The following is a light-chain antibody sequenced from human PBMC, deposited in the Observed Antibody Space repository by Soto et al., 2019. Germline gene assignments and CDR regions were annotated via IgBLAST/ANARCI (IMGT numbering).Light chain of an antibody. CDR3: QQYNHWPAET. J-gene: IGKJ5*01. Sequence: EIVMTQSPATLSVSPGERATLSCRASQTINNYLAWYQQRPGQAPRLLIYGASTRATGIPGRFSGSGSGTEFTPSISSLQSEDFAIYYCQQYNHWPAETFGQGTRLDIK. CDR2: GAS. V-gene: IGKV3-15*01. CDR1: QTINNY.